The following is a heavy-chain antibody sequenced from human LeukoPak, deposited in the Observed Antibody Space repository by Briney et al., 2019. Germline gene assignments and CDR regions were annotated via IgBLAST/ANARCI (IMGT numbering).Heavy chain of an antibody. CDR1: GGSITGGDLY. Sequence: SQTLSLTCIVSGGSITGGDLYWSWIRQPPGKGLEWIGYIYFSGSTYYNPSLKSRATISVDTCKNQFSLKLSSLIAADTAVYYCARARADFHYGMDVWGPGTTVYVS. D-gene: IGHD6-13*01. J-gene: IGHJ6*02. V-gene: IGHV4-30-4*01. CDR2: IYFSGST. CDR3: ARARADFHYGMDV.